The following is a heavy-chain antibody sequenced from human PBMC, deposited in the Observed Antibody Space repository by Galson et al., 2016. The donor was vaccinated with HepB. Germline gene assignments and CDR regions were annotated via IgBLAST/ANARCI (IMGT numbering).Heavy chain of an antibody. CDR3: ASNLGTPDGDHSGGAEDDY. V-gene: IGHV1-69*13. D-gene: IGHD2-15*01. CDR2: IIPSFGTA. CDR1: GGPFSSYA. J-gene: IGHJ4*02. Sequence: SVKVSCKASGGPFSSYAFSWVRQAPGQRLEWMGGIIPSFGTAHYAQKFQGRVTITADESTTTAFMELRTHRSEDTAVYFCASNLGTPDGDHSGGAEDDYWGQGTLVTVSS.